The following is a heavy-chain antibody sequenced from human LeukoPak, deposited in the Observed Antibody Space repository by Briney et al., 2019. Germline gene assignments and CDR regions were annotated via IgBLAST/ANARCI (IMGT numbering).Heavy chain of an antibody. CDR1: GYTFTGYY. CDR3: ARGYDSIDY. J-gene: IGHJ4*02. V-gene: IGHV1-2*02. D-gene: IGHD3-3*01. Sequence: APVKVSCKASGYTFTGYYMHWVRQAPGQGLEWMGWINPNSGGTNYAQKFQGRVTMTRDTSINAAYMELSRLRSDDTAVYYCARGYDSIDYWGQGTLVTVSS. CDR2: INPNSGGT.